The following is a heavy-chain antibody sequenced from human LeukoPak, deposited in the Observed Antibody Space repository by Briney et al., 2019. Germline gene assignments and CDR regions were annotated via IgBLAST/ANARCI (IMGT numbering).Heavy chain of an antibody. Sequence: GASVKVSCKASGYTFTSYGISWVRQAPGQGLEWMGWISAYNGNTNYAQKFQGRVTMTRDTSIGTAYMELSRLRSDDTAVYYCARDVRYSGSYSYWGQGTLVTVSS. V-gene: IGHV1-18*01. CDR3: ARDVRYSGSYSY. D-gene: IGHD1-26*01. CDR1: GYTFTSYG. J-gene: IGHJ4*02. CDR2: ISAYNGNT.